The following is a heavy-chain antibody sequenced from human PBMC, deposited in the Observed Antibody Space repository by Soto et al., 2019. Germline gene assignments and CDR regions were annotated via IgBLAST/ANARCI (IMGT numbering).Heavy chain of an antibody. CDR1: GFTFSNYA. CDR2: ISGSGGST. Sequence: EVQLLESGGGLVQPGGSLRLSCAASGFTFSNYAVTWVRQAPGKGLEWVSTISGSGGSTYYADSVKGRFTISRDNSKNTLYLEMNSLRAEDTAVYYCAKAQGSRWYDIDYSGQGTLVTAAS. V-gene: IGHV3-23*01. J-gene: IGHJ4*02. CDR3: AKAQGSRWYDIDY. D-gene: IGHD6-13*01.